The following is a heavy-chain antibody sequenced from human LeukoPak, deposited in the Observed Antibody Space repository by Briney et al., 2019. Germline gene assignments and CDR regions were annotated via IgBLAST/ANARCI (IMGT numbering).Heavy chain of an antibody. CDR2: ISSSSSTI. D-gene: IGHD3-9*01. CDR3: ARWDDLFLIDF. Sequence: GGSLRLSCAASGFTFSTYSMNWVRQAPGKGLEWVSYISSSSSTIYYADSVKGRFTISRDNAKNSLDLQMNSLRAEDTAVYYCARWDDLFLIDFWGQGTLVTVSS. V-gene: IGHV3-48*04. CDR1: GFTFSTYS. J-gene: IGHJ4*02.